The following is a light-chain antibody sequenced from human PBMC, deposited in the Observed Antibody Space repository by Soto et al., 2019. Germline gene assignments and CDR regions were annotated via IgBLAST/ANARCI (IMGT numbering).Light chain of an antibody. CDR3: QQYSNFAT. CDR1: QGINNY. Sequence: DIQMTQSPSSLSASVGDRVTITCRASQGINNYLAWYQQKPGKAPKRLIYAASSLQSGVPSRFSGSGSGTEFTLTISGLQPDDFATYYCQQYSNFATFGQGTKVDIK. J-gene: IGKJ1*01. CDR2: AAS. V-gene: IGKV1-17*01.